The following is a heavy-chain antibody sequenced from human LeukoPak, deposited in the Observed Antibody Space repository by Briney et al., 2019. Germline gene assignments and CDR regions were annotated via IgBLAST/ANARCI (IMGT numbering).Heavy chain of an antibody. D-gene: IGHD1-26*01. J-gene: IGHJ4*02. V-gene: IGHV3-23*01. Sequence: GGSLRLSCAASGFTFSDYAMTWVRQAPGKGLEWVATISGSGVMTYCADSVKGRFTVSGDTSKNTIYLQMHSLTAADTAVYYCAKDRSIGTYYTFDHWGQGTLVTVSS. CDR3: AKDRSIGTYYTFDH. CDR1: GFTFSDYA. CDR2: ISGSGVMT.